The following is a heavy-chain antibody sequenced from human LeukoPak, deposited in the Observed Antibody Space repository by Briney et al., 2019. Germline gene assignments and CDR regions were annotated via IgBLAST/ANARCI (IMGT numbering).Heavy chain of an antibody. D-gene: IGHD2-8*02. J-gene: IGHJ4*02. CDR2: ISSSSSYI. Sequence: GGSLRLSCAASGFTFSSCSMNWVRQAPGKGLEWVSSISSSSSYIYYADSVKGRFTISRDNAKNSLYLQMNSLRAEDTAVYYCATSLGGTGGRGGYWGQGTLVTVSS. CDR1: GFTFSSCS. V-gene: IGHV3-21*01. CDR3: ATSLGGTGGRGGY.